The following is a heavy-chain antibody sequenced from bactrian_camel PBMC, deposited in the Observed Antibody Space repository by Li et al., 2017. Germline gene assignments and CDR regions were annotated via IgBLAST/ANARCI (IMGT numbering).Heavy chain of an antibody. J-gene: IGHJ4*01. CDR1: GFTFTNYY. Sequence: VQLVESGGDLLQPGGSLRISCGAPGFTFTNYYTSWVRQAPGKEREGVAAIDMTPGSTYYAASAKDRFTISRGSNKDEVVLQMNSLRPEDTAMYICAAGIVVFGMVKECEYRYWGQGTQVTVS. V-gene: IGHV3S40*01. CDR3: AAGIVVFGMVKECEYRY. CDR2: IDMTPGST. D-gene: IGHD3*01.